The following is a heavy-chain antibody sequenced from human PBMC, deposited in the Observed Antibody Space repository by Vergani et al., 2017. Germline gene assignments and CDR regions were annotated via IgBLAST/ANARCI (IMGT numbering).Heavy chain of an antibody. V-gene: IGHV3-21*01. CDR2: ISSSSSYI. CDR3: ARVYEWELLPSADAFDI. D-gene: IGHD1-26*01. J-gene: IGHJ3*02. Sequence: EVQLVESGGGLVKPGGSLRLSCAASGFTFSSYSMNWVRQAPGKGLEWVSSISSSSSYIYYADSVKGRFTISRDNAKNSLYLQMNSLRAEDTAVYYCARVYEWELLPSADAFDIWGQGTMVTVSS. CDR1: GFTFSSYS.